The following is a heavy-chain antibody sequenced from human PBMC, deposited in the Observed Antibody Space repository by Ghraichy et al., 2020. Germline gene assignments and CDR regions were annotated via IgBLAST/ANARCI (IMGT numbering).Heavy chain of an antibody. J-gene: IGHJ4*02. CDR3: AKLSGTSALGY. V-gene: IGHV4-59*01. Sequence: GSLRLSCTVSGGSLSSYYWSWIRQPPGKGLEWIWYIYYDGTTNYNPSLKSRVTISVDTSKNQFSLTLGSVTAADTAVYYCAKLSGTSALGYWGQGTLVSVSS. CDR1: GGSLSSYY. CDR2: IYYDGTT. D-gene: IGHD1-1*01.